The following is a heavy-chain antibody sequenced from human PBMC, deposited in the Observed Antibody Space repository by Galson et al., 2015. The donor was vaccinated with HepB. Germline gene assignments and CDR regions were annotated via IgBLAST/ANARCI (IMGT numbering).Heavy chain of an antibody. Sequence: SLRLSCAASEFTFSSYSMNWVRQAPGKGLEWVSYISSSSSTIYYADSVKGRFSISRDNAKNSLYLQMNSLRAEDTAVYYCARAIIVLVPPTIASAAHGMDVWGQGTTVTVSS. CDR1: EFTFSSYS. D-gene: IGHD2-2*01. J-gene: IGHJ6*02. V-gene: IGHV3-48*04. CDR2: ISSSSSTI. CDR3: ARAIIVLVPPTIASAAHGMDV.